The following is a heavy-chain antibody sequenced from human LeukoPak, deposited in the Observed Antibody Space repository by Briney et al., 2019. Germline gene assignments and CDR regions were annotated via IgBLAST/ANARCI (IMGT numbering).Heavy chain of an antibody. CDR3: ARNPTADNY. CDR2: ISSGSSDI. J-gene: IGHJ4*02. V-gene: IGHV3-21*01. D-gene: IGHD2-2*01. Sequence: GGSLRLSCAASGFTFSSYSMNWVRQAPGKGLEWVSSISSGSSDIYYADSVKGRFTISSDNAKNSLYLKMNSLRAEDTAIYNCARNPTADNYWGQGTLVTVSS. CDR1: GFTFSSYS.